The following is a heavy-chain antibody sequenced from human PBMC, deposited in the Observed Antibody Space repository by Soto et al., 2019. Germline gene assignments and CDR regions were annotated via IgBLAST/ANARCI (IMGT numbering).Heavy chain of an antibody. D-gene: IGHD3-22*01. CDR2: INHTGST. Sequence: SETLSLTCAVYGGSFSGYYWSWIRQPPGKGLEWIGEINHTGSTNYNPSLKSRVTISVDKSKNQFSLKLSSVTAADTAVYYCARATYYYDSSGYLRWFDPWGQGTLVTVSS. CDR1: GGSFSGYY. J-gene: IGHJ5*02. V-gene: IGHV4-34*01. CDR3: ARATYYYDSSGYLRWFDP.